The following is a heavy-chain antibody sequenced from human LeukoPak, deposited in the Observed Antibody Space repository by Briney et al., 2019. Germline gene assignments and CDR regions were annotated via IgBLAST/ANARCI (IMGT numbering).Heavy chain of an antibody. Sequence: PSETLSLTCTVSGGSISSGGYYWSWIRQHPGKGLEWIGYIYYSGSTYYNPSLKSRVTISVDTSKNQFSLKLSSVTAADTAVYYCARTIKGDGYNFDYWGQGTLVTVSS. CDR2: IYYSGST. V-gene: IGHV4-31*03. CDR1: GGSISSGGYY. CDR3: ARTIKGDGYNFDY. J-gene: IGHJ4*02. D-gene: IGHD5-12*01.